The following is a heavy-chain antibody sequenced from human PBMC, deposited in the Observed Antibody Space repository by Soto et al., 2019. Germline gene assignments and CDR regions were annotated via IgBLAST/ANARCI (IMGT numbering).Heavy chain of an antibody. D-gene: IGHD3-16*02. Sequence: GGSLRLSCAASGFTFSSYWMHWVRQAPGKGLVWVSRINSDGSSTSYADSVKGRFTISRDNAKNTLYLQMNSLRAEDTAVYYCARGFNGYYYYGMDVWGQGTTVTVSS. CDR3: ARGFNGYYYYGMDV. V-gene: IGHV3-74*01. J-gene: IGHJ6*02. CDR1: GFTFSSYW. CDR2: INSDGSST.